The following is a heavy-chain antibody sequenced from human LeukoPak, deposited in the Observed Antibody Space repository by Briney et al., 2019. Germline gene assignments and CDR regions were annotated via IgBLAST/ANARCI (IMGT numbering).Heavy chain of an antibody. J-gene: IGHJ6*03. V-gene: IGHV1-8*02. D-gene: IGHD1-26*01. CDR1: GYTFTRYD. Sequence: GASVTVSYQASGYTFTRYDVNWVRQATGRGLEWMGWMNPNTGNTGHAQKCQGRVTMTRNDAISTAYMERSSLRCEDTAVYFCARERRARGYFMVVGGKRTTVTVSS. CDR2: MNPNTGNT. CDR3: ARERRARGYFMVV.